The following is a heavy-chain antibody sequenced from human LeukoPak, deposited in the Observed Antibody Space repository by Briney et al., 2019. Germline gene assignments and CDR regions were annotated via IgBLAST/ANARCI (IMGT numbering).Heavy chain of an antibody. CDR1: GGSVSSGSYY. Sequence: SETLSLTCTVSGGSVSSGSYYWSWIRQPPGKGLEWIGYIYYSGSTNYNPSLKSRVTISVDASKNQFSLKLSSVTAADTAVYYCARDLESVYYDILTGYQTNYYYGMDVWGKGTTVTVSS. CDR2: IYYSGST. V-gene: IGHV4-61*01. D-gene: IGHD3-9*01. J-gene: IGHJ6*04. CDR3: ARDLESVYYDILTGYQTNYYYGMDV.